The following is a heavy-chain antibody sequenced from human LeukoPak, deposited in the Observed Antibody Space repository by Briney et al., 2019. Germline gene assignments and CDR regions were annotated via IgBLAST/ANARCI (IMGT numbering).Heavy chain of an antibody. J-gene: IGHJ4*02. V-gene: IGHV4-34*01. CDR3: ARGQGMDIVVVPAASQPFGARGSFDY. CDR1: GGSFRGYY. D-gene: IGHD2-2*03. CDR2: INHSGST. Sequence: KPSETLSLTCAVYGGSFRGYYWIWLRQPPGKGLEWIGEINHSGSTNYNPSLKSRVTISVDTSKNQFSLKLSSVTAADTAVYYCARGQGMDIVVVPAASQPFGARGSFDYWGQGTLVTVSS.